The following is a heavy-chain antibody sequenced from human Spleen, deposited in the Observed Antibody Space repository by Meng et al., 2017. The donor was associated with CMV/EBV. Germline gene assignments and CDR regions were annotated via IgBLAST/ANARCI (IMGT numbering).Heavy chain of an antibody. J-gene: IGHJ6*02. CDR1: GFTVSSNY. V-gene: IGHV3-23*03. Sequence: GGSLRLSCAASGFTVSSNYMSWVRQAPGKGLEWVSVIYSGGSRTYYADSVKGRFTVSRDNSKNTLYLQMNSLRAGDTAVYYCAKSPKGDYYYYSMDVWGQGTTVTVSS. CDR2: IYSGGSRT. CDR3: AKSPKGDYYYYSMDV.